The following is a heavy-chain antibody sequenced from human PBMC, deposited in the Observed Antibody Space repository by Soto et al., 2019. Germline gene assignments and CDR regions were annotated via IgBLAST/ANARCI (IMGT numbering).Heavy chain of an antibody. CDR1: GFTFSNVW. CDR2: IKSKTDGGTA. CDR3: TTDLAY. Sequence: EVQLVESGGGLVKPGGSLRLSCAASGFTFSNVWMSWVRQAPGEGLEWVGRIKSKTDGGTAVYAAPVKGRFTISRDDSESTLYLQMDSLKTEDTAVYYCTTDLAYWGQGTLVTVSS. V-gene: IGHV3-15*01. J-gene: IGHJ4*02.